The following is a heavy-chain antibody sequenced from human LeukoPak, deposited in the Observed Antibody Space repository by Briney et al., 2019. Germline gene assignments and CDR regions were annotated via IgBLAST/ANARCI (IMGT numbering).Heavy chain of an antibody. CDR1: GFTFSYYE. D-gene: IGHD3-22*01. CDR3: ARDFVRGSGYYRLDY. CDR2: ISSSGGTI. Sequence: PGGSLRLSCAASGFTFSYYEMNWFRQAPGKGLEWDSYISSSGGTIYYADSVKGRFTSSRDNAKNSLYLQMNSLRAEDTAVYYCARDFVRGSGYYRLDYWGQGSLVTVSS. V-gene: IGHV3-48*03. J-gene: IGHJ4*02.